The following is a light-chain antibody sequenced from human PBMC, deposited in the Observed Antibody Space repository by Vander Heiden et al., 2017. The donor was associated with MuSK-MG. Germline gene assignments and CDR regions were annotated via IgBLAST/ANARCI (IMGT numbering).Light chain of an antibody. CDR1: QNVLYSSNNKNY. V-gene: IGKV4-1*01. J-gene: IGKJ1*01. CDR2: WAS. Sequence: DIVMTQSPDSLAVSLGERATINCKSSQNVLYSSNNKNYLTWYQQKTGQPPRLLIYWASIRESGFPDRFSGSGSGTEFTLTISNLHAEDVAVYYCQQLWTFGQGTKVEIK. CDR3: QQLWT.